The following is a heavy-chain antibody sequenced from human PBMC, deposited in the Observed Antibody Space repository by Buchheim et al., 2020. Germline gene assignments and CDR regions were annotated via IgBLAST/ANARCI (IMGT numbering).Heavy chain of an antibody. Sequence: EVQLLESGGGLIQPGGSLRLSCVASGFTFYSYAMSWVRQAPGRGLEWVSSISGCGGNTYYADSVKGRFTIPRDNSKDTLYLQMNSLRVEDTAVYYCAKDRRGTYSYGVFDYWGQGIL. CDR1: GFTFYSYA. CDR3: AKDRRGTYSYGVFDY. V-gene: IGHV3-23*01. D-gene: IGHD5-18*01. J-gene: IGHJ4*02. CDR2: ISGCGGNT.